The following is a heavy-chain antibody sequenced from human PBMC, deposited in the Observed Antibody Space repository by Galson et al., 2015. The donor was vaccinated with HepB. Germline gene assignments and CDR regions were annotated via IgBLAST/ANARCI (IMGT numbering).Heavy chain of an antibody. CDR3: AKDNLPSMRGSPGYYFDF. CDR1: GFTFDISA. Sequence: SLRLSCAASGFTFDISAMHWVRQVPGKGLEWVSGISWNSGSIGYADSVTGRFTISRDNAKNCLYLQMNSLRADDTALYYCAKDNLPSMRGSPGYYFDFWGQGTLVTVSS. CDR2: ISWNSGSI. V-gene: IGHV3-9*01. J-gene: IGHJ4*02. D-gene: IGHD3-16*01.